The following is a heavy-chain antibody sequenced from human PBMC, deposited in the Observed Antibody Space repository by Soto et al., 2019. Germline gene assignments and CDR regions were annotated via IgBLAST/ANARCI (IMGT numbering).Heavy chain of an antibody. V-gene: IGHV5-10-1*01. CDR1: GYSFTSYW. D-gene: IGHD6-13*01. Sequence: GESLKISCNGSGYSFTSYWISWVRQMPGKGLEWMGRIDPSDSYTNYSPSFQGHVTISADKSISTAYLQWSSLKASDTAMYYCARRKIAAAVTPRGYGMDVWGQGTTVTVSS. CDR3: ARRKIAAAVTPRGYGMDV. CDR2: IDPSDSYT. J-gene: IGHJ6*02.